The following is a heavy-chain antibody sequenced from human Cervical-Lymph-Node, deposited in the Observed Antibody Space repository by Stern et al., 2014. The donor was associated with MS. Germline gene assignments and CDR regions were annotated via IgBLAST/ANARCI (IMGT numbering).Heavy chain of an antibody. D-gene: IGHD1-14*01. CDR3: ARHSIKGYNCFDT. CDR1: GFALTSAG. V-gene: IGHV1-18*01. Sequence: QDQLVQSGAELKKPGASVKVSCKASGFALTSAGISWVRQARGQGLELMGWISAYNVNTNYAQRFQDRVNMTTDTSTSTAYMELRSLRSDDTAVYYCARHSIKGYNCFDTWGQGTLVTVSS. CDR2: ISAYNVNT. J-gene: IGHJ5*02.